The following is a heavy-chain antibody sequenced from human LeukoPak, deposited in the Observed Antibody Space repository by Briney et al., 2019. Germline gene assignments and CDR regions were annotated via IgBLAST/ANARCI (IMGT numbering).Heavy chain of an antibody. CDR3: ARDEYCSGGSCQELYYYGMDV. D-gene: IGHD2-15*01. J-gene: IGHJ6*02. V-gene: IGHV7-4-1*02. CDR1: GYTFTSYY. CDR2: INTNTGNP. Sequence: ASVKVSCKASGYTFTSYYMHWVRQAPGQGLEWMGWINTNTGNPTYAQGFTGRFVFSLDTSVSTAYLQISSLKAEDTAVYYCARDEYCSGGSCQELYYYGMDVWGQGTTVTVSS.